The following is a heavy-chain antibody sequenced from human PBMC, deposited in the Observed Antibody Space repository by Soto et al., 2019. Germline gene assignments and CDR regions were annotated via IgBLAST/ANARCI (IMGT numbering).Heavy chain of an antibody. CDR3: TTDSTTVSYFYYGMDV. CDR1: GFTFSNAW. V-gene: IGHV3-15*07. CDR2: IKSKTDGGTT. Sequence: GGSLRLSCAPSGFTFSNAWMNWVRQAPGKGLEWVGRIKSKTDGGTTDYAAPVIGRFTISRDDSKNTLFLQMNSLKTEDTAVYYCTTDSTTVSYFYYGMDVWDQGTTGTVS. J-gene: IGHJ6*02. D-gene: IGHD4-17*01.